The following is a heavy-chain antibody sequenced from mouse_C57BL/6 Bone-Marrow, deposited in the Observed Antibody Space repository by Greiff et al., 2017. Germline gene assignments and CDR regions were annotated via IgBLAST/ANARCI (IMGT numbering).Heavy chain of an antibody. CDR2: INPYNGGT. V-gene: IGHV1-19*01. J-gene: IGHJ3*01. CDR3: ARGRGNSKAWFAY. Sequence: VQLQQSGPVLVKPGASVKMSCKASGYTFTDYYMNWVKQSHGKSLEWIGVINPYNGGTSYNQKFKGKATLTVDKSSSTAYMELNSLTSEDSAVYYCARGRGNSKAWFAYWGQGTLVTVSA. D-gene: IGHD2-5*01. CDR1: GYTFTDYY.